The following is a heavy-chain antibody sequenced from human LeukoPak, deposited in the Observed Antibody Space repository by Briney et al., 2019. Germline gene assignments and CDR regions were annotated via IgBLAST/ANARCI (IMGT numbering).Heavy chain of an antibody. Sequence: GGSLRLSCAASGFTFSDYWMHWVRQAPGKGLVWVSRINTDGSFTRYADSVQGRFTISIDTAKNTLFLQMNSLRAEDTAVYYCARETKVGGALQYWGQGILVTVSS. J-gene: IGHJ4*02. CDR2: INTDGSFT. D-gene: IGHD1-26*01. CDR3: ARETKVGGALQY. CDR1: GFTFSDYW. V-gene: IGHV3-74*01.